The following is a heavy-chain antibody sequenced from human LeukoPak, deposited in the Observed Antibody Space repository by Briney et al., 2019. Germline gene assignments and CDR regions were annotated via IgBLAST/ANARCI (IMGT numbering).Heavy chain of an antibody. Sequence: PGGSLRLSCAASGFSFSPYSMNWLRQAPGKGLEWVSYIDSSSGTIYYADSVRGRFTISGDNAKNSLYLQMNSLRAEDTAVYYCARGTPGGWYYYYGMDVWGQGTTVTVSS. CDR1: GFSFSPYS. V-gene: IGHV3-48*01. D-gene: IGHD3-16*01. CDR2: IDSSSGTI. CDR3: ARGTPGGWYYYYGMDV. J-gene: IGHJ6*02.